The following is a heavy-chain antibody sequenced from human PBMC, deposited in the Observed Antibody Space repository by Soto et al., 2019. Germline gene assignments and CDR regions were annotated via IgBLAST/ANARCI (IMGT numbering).Heavy chain of an antibody. CDR1: GFTFSSYG. D-gene: IGHD1-26*01. CDR2: ISYDGSNK. J-gene: IGHJ4*02. CDR3: AKVQALRLVGAPPPDY. V-gene: IGHV3-30*18. Sequence: PGGSLRLSCAASGFTFSSYGMHWVRQAPGKGLEWVAVISYDGSNKYYADSVKGRFTISRDNSKNTLYLQMNSLRAEDTAVYYCAKVQALRLVGAPPPDYWGQGTLVTVSS.